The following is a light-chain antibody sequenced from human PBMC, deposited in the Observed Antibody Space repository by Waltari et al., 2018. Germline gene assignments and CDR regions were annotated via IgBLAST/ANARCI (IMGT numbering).Light chain of an antibody. Sequence: SALTQPDSVSGSPGQSITISCSGISSDSGGYNYVSWYQQHPGEAPKVILYDVTNPPSGVSNRFSGSKSGSSASLTISGLQPEDEADYYCSSFTSSTTGIFGGGTKLTVL. CDR2: DVT. J-gene: IGLJ2*01. V-gene: IGLV2-14*03. CDR3: SSFTSSTTGI. CDR1: SSDSGGYNY.